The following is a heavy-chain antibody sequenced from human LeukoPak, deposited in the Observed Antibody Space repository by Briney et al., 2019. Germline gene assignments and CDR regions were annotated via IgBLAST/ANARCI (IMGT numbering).Heavy chain of an antibody. CDR3: ARGQPLWELYGPDFQH. CDR2: INAGNGNT. Sequence: ASVKVSCKASGYTFTSYAMHWVRQAPGQRLEWMGWINAGNGNTKYSQKFQGRVTITRDTSASTAYMELSSLGSEDTAVYYCARGQPLWELYGPDFQHWGQGTLVTVSS. V-gene: IGHV1-3*01. D-gene: IGHD1-26*01. CDR1: GYTFTSYA. J-gene: IGHJ1*01.